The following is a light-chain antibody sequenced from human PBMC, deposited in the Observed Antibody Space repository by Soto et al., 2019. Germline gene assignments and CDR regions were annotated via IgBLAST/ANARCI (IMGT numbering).Light chain of an antibody. CDR2: NNN. J-gene: IGLJ2*01. CDR1: DSNIGSNA. CDR3: AAWDDTLKGV. V-gene: IGLV1-44*01. Sequence: QSVLTQPPSASGTPGQGVTISCSGSDSNIGSNAVIWYQQLPGTAPRLLIYNNNQRPSGVPDRFSGSKSGTSASLAISGLQSEDEADYYCAAWDDTLKGVFGGGTKVTVL.